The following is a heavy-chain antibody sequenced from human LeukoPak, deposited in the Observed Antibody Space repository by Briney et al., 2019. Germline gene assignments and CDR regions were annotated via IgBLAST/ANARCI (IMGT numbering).Heavy chain of an antibody. V-gene: IGHV1-3*04. Sequence: GASVKVACKTSGYTFTNYGMHLGRQAPRQSPEWMGWINTGNGNTKSSQKFQERVTLTRDTSASTAYMELNSLSSGDTAVYYCARVPLNDASRHYYTNWGQGTLVSVSS. CDR3: ARVPLNDASRHYYTN. J-gene: IGHJ1*01. D-gene: IGHD3-10*01. CDR1: GYTFTNYG. CDR2: INTGNGNT.